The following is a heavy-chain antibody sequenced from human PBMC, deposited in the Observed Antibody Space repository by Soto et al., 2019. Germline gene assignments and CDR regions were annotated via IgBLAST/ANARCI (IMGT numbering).Heavy chain of an antibody. J-gene: IGHJ4*02. V-gene: IGHV3-74*01. Sequence: EVQLVQSGGGSVQPGGSLRLSCAASGFTFTNYWMHWVRQVPGKGLVWVARIDGIGTGTSYSDSVRGRFPISRDNAENMLYLQMNCLRAEDTAVYYCTTVFEYWGRGTLVTVSS. CDR3: TTVFEY. CDR2: IDGIGTGT. CDR1: GFTFTNYW.